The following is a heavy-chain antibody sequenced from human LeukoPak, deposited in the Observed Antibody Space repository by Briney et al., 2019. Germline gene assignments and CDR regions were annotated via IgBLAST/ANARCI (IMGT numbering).Heavy chain of an antibody. D-gene: IGHD1-7*01. CDR3: AKAYGITGPTYWYFDL. V-gene: IGHV3-23*01. J-gene: IGHJ2*01. CDR2: YNGGNDGT. CDR1: GFTFSSFT. Sequence: GGSLRLSCAASGFTFSSFTMSWVRQAPEKGLEWLSVYNGGNDGTYYADSVKGRFTISRDNTKNTLYLQLNSLRTEDTAVYYCAKAYGITGPTYWYFDLWGRGTLVTVSS.